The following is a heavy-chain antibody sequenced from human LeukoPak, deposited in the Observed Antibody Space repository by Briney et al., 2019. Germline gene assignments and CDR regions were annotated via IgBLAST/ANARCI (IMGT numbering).Heavy chain of an antibody. Sequence: SETLSLTCTVSGGSISSYYWSWIRQPPGKGLEWIGYIYYSGSTNYNPSLKSRVTISVDTSKNQFSLKLSSVTAADTAVYYCARGPPYSSRWPFDYWGQGTLVTVSS. CDR2: IYYSGST. D-gene: IGHD6-13*01. J-gene: IGHJ4*02. CDR3: ARGPPYSSRWPFDY. V-gene: IGHV4-59*01. CDR1: GGSISSYY.